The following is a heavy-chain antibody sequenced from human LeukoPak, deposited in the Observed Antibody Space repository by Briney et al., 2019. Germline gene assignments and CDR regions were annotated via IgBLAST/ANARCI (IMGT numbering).Heavy chain of an antibody. CDR1: GYTFTSYD. CDR2: MNPNSGNT. J-gene: IGHJ3*02. D-gene: IGHD3-22*01. Sequence: GASVKVSCKASGYTFTSYDINWVRQAAGQGLEWMGWMNPNSGNTGYAQKFQGRVTMTRNTSISTAYMELSSLRSEDTAVYYCARGDDRADDAFDIWGQGTMVTVSS. CDR3: ARGDDRADDAFDI. V-gene: IGHV1-8*01.